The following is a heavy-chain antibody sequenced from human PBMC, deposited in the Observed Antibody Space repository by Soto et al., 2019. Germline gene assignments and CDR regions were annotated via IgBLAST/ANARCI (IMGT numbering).Heavy chain of an antibody. V-gene: IGHV4-31*03. D-gene: IGHD3-3*01. CDR2: ILYRDSF. Sequence: QVQLQESGPGLVKSSQTLSLTCTVSGGSISSGGSYWSWIRQRPGKGLEWTGYILYRDSFYYTPSRKGRVVILADTSKNQFTLKLGSVTDADTAVYYCARAPETPPIFGVVRPYFFDFWGQGTLVTVSS. CDR3: ARAPETPPIFGVVRPYFFDF. CDR1: GGSISSGGSY. J-gene: IGHJ4*02.